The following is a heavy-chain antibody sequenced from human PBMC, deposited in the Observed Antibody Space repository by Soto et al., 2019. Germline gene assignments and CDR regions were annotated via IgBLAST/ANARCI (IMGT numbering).Heavy chain of an antibody. CDR3: AKDGKQWPPDYYYYYYMDV. D-gene: IGHD6-19*01. CDR2: ISYDGSNK. CDR1: SITFRSYM. Sequence: RLSFAPSSITFRSYMMLWSCPPPGKGRPWVAVISYDGSNKYYADSVKGRFTISRDNSKNTLYLQMNSLRAEDTAVYYCAKDGKQWPPDYYYYYYMDVWGKGTTVTVSS. J-gene: IGHJ6*03. V-gene: IGHV3-30*18.